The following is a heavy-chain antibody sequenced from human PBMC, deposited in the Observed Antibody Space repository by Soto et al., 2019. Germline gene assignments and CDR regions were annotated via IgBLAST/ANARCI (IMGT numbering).Heavy chain of an antibody. D-gene: IGHD3-3*01. J-gene: IGHJ2*01. CDR2: ISAYNGNK. CDR1: GCTFTSYG. CDR3: ARAELYDFWSGPAPGYFDL. Sequence: ASVKVSCKASGCTFTSYGISWVRQAPGQGGEGMGWISAYNGNKNYAQKLQGRVTMTTDTSTSTAYMELRSLRSDDTAVYYCARAELYDFWSGPAPGYFDLWGRGTRVTVS. V-gene: IGHV1-18*01.